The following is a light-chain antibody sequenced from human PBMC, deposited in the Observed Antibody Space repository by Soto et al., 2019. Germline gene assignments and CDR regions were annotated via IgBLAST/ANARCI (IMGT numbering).Light chain of an antibody. CDR3: AAWDDSRNGYV. CDR1: SSNIGSNP. CDR2: SSN. J-gene: IGLJ1*01. Sequence: QSVLTQPPSASGTPGQRVTISCSGSSSNIGSNPVNWYQHLPGTAPTLLIYSSNQRPSGVPDRFSGSKSGTSASLAISGLQSEDEVDYYCAAWDDSRNGYVFGTGTKLTVL. V-gene: IGLV1-44*01.